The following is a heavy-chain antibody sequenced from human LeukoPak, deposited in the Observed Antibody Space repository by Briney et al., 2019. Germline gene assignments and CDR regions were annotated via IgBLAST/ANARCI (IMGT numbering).Heavy chain of an antibody. V-gene: IGHV3-9*01. J-gene: IGHJ4*02. D-gene: IGHD1-26*01. CDR3: AKDILIVGVSFGFDY. CDR2: ISWNSGSI. CDR1: GFTFDDYA. Sequence: GGPLRLSCAASGFTFDDYAMHWVRQAPGKGLEWVSGISWNSGSIGYADSVKGRFTISRDNAKNSLYLQMNSLRAEDTALYYCAKDILIVGVSFGFDYWGQGTLVTVSS.